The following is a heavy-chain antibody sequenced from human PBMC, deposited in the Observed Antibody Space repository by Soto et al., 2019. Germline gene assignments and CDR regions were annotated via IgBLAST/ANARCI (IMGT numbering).Heavy chain of an antibody. CDR3: AQLPLYSSSWYAHFQH. CDR1: GFTFDDYA. Sequence: PGGSLRLSCAASGFTFDDYAMHWVRQAPGKGLEWVSGISWNSGSTYYADSVKGRFTISRDNSKNTLYLQMNSLRAEDTAVYYCAQLPLYSSSWYAHFQHWGQGTLVTVSS. CDR2: ISWNSGST. V-gene: IGHV3-23*01. D-gene: IGHD6-13*01. J-gene: IGHJ1*01.